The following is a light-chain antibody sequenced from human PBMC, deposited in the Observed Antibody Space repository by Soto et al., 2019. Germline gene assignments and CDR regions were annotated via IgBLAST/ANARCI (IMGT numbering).Light chain of an antibody. CDR3: CSYAGSSPV. CDR2: EGS. J-gene: IGLJ2*01. V-gene: IGLV2-23*01. CDR1: SSDVGSYNV. Sequence: QSALTQPASVSGSPGQSITISCTGTSSDVGSYNVVSWYQQHPGKAPKLMTYEGSKRRSGVSNRFSGSKSGNTASLTISGLQAEDEADYYCCSYAGSSPVFGGGTKLTVL.